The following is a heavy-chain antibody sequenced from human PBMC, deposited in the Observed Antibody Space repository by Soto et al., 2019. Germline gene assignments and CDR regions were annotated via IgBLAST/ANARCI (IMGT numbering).Heavy chain of an antibody. J-gene: IGHJ4*02. V-gene: IGHV3-30*18. CDR3: AKDATDIVVVPAAMIQYEFDY. CDR1: GFTFSSYG. Sequence: GGSLRLSCAASGFTFSSYGMHWVRQAPGKGLEWVAVISYDGSNKYYADSVKGRFTISRDNSKNTLYLQMNSLRAEDTAVYYCAKDATDIVVVPAAMIQYEFDYWGQGTLVTVSS. CDR2: ISYDGSNK. D-gene: IGHD2-2*01.